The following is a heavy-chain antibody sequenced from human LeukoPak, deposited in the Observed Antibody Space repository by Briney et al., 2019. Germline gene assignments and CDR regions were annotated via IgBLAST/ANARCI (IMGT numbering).Heavy chain of an antibody. D-gene: IGHD3-22*01. CDR3: AAYYYDSDGNHYTKDY. CDR2: TYYRSKWYN. Sequence: SQTLSLTCAISGDSFSSNSAAWSWIRQSPSRGLEWLGRTYYRSKWYNDYAISVKSRITINPDTSKNQISLHLNSVTPEDTAVYYCAAYYYDSDGNHYTKDYWGQGTLVTVSS. CDR1: GDSFSSNSAA. V-gene: IGHV6-1*01. J-gene: IGHJ4*02.